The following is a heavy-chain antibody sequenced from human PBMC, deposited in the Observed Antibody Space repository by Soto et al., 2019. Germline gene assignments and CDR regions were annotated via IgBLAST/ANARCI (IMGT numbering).Heavy chain of an antibody. Sequence: GASVKVSCKASGYTFTSYGISWVRQAPGQGLEWMGWISAYNGNTNYAQKLQGRVTMTTDTSTSTAYMELRSLRSEDTAVYYCAADSRYCSGGNCEDYWGQGTLVTVS. D-gene: IGHD2-15*01. J-gene: IGHJ4*02. CDR1: GYTFTSYG. CDR2: ISAYNGNT. CDR3: AADSRYCSGGNCEDY. V-gene: IGHV1-18*01.